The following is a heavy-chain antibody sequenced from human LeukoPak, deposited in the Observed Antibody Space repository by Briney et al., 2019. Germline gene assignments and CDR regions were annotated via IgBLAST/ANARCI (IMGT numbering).Heavy chain of an antibody. D-gene: IGHD5-12*01. V-gene: IGHV3-30*04. Sequence: GGSLRLSCAASGFTFSSYAMHWVRQAPGKGLEWVAVMSYDGSNKYYADSVKGRFTISRDNSKNTLYLQMNSLRAEDTAVYYCASPGEPGYSGYDSYFDYWGQGTLVTVSS. CDR2: MSYDGSNK. CDR3: ASPGEPGYSGYDSYFDY. J-gene: IGHJ4*02. CDR1: GFTFSSYA.